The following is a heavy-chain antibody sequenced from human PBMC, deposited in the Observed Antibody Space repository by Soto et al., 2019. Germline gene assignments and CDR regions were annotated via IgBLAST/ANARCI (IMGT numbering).Heavy chain of an antibody. Sequence: QVQLVQSGAEVKKPGASVKVSCKASGYTFTGYYMHWVRQAPGQGLEWMGWINPNSGGTNYAQTFQGWVTMTRDTSISTAYMELSRLRSDDTAVYYCARGSGYDFWSGYYSWFDPWGQGTLVTVSS. V-gene: IGHV1-2*04. CDR2: INPNSGGT. D-gene: IGHD3-3*01. CDR1: GYTFTGYY. CDR3: ARGSGYDFWSGYYSWFDP. J-gene: IGHJ5*02.